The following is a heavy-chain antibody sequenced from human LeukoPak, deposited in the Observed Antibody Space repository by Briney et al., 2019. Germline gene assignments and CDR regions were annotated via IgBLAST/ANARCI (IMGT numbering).Heavy chain of an antibody. CDR2: ISWNSGSI. D-gene: IGHD6-19*01. Sequence: GRSLRLSCAASGFTFDDYAMHWVRQAPGKGLEWVSGISWNSGSIGYADSVKGRFTISRDNAKNSLYLQMNSLRAEDTAVYYCAKDHAGYLAVAGLSSAGRWGQGTLVTVSS. CDR3: AKDHAGYLAVAGLSSAGR. J-gene: IGHJ4*02. V-gene: IGHV3-9*01. CDR1: GFTFDDYA.